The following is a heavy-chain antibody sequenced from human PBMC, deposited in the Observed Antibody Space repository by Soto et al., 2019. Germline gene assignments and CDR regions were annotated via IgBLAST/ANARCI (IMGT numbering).Heavy chain of an antibody. J-gene: IGHJ2*01. CDR2: IYTSGST. D-gene: IGHD7-27*01. Sequence: QVQLQESGPGLVKPSETLSLTCSVSGVSISSYYWSWIRQPAGKGLEWIGRIYTSGSTNYNPSLKGRVTMAEDTSKNQLSLGLSAVTAADTAVYYCARASELTGRSYWYFDLWGRGTLVTVSS. CDR3: ARASELTGRSYWYFDL. CDR1: GVSISSYY. V-gene: IGHV4-4*07.